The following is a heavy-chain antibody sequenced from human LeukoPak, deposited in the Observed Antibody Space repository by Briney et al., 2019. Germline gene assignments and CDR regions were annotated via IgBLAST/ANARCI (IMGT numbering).Heavy chain of an antibody. CDR2: ISSSSSYI. J-gene: IGHJ5*02. V-gene: IGHV3-21*04. CDR1: GFTFSSYS. CDR3: AKDILGIAAS. D-gene: IGHD6-13*01. Sequence: GGSLRLSCAASGFTFSSYSMNWVRQAPGKGLEWVSSISSSSSYIYYADSVKGRFTISRDNAKNSLYLQMNSLRAEDTALYYCAKDILGIAASWGQGTLVTVSS.